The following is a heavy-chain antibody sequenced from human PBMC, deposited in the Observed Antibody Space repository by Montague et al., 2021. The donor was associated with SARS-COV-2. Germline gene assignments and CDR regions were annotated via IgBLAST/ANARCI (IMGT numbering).Heavy chain of an antibody. CDR1: GESIDRDTYY. CDR3: ARPGIVSDWFYFDD. J-gene: IGHJ4*02. Sequence: SETLSLTCIVSGESIDRDTYYWGWIRQSPGKGLEWIGSLSSSGSTYYNPSLRSRVTISMDTSKNHFSLKVNSVTATDTAVYFCARPGIVSDWFYFDDWGQGTLVSVSS. V-gene: IGHV4-39*02. D-gene: IGHD3-9*01. CDR2: LSSSGST.